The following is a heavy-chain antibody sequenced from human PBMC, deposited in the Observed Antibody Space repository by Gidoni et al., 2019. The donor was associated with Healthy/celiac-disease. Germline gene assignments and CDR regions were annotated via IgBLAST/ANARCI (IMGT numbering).Heavy chain of an antibody. CDR3: AKTSTTVTSHFDY. CDR1: GFTFDDYA. V-gene: IGHV3-9*01. D-gene: IGHD4-17*01. Sequence: EVQLVESGGGLVQPGRSLRLSCAASGFTFDDYAMHWVRQAPGKGLEWVSGISWNSGSIGYADSVKGRFTISRDNAKNSLYLQMNSLRAEDTALYYCAKTSTTVTSHFDYWGQGTLVTVSS. J-gene: IGHJ4*02. CDR2: ISWNSGSI.